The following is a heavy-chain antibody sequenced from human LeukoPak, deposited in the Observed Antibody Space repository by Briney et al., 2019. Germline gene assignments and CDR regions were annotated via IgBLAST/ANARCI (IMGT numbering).Heavy chain of an antibody. D-gene: IGHD3-10*01. CDR1: GFTVSSTY. CDR3: ARDILWFGESD. J-gene: IGHJ4*02. V-gene: IGHV3-7*03. CDR2: IKQDGSEK. Sequence: GGSLRLSCAASGFTVSSTYMNWVRQAPGKGLEWVANIKQDGSEKYYVDSVKGRFTISRDNAKNSLYLQMNSLRAEDTAVYYCARDILWFGESDWGQGTLVTVSS.